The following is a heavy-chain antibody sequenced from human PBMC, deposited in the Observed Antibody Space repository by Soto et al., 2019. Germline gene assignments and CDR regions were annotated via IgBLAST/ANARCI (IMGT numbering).Heavy chain of an antibody. CDR1: GFTFSSYA. V-gene: IGHV3-23*01. Sequence: EVQLLESGGGLVQPGGSLRLSCAASGFTFSSYAMSWVRQAPGKGLEWVSAISGSGGSTYYADSVKGRFTISRDNSKNPTYRQMNSMRAEDTAVYYCAYSSTPFDNWGQGTLVTVSS. CDR3: AYSSTPFDN. D-gene: IGHD6-13*01. J-gene: IGHJ4*02. CDR2: ISGSGGST.